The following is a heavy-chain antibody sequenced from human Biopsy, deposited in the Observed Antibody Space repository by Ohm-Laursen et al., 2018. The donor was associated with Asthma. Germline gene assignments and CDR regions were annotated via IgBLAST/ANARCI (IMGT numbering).Heavy chain of an antibody. CDR1: DYIFPRYY. D-gene: IGHD7-27*01. CDR2: INPNSGGT. V-gene: IGHV1-2*06. CDR3: ARGQKSPGDRWFDP. J-gene: IGHJ5*02. Sequence: ASVKVSCKASDYIFPRYYISWVRQAPGQGLEWMGRINPNSGGTNYAQKFQGRVTMTSDTSISTAYMELSRLRSDDTALYYCARGQKSPGDRWFDPWSQGTLVTVSS.